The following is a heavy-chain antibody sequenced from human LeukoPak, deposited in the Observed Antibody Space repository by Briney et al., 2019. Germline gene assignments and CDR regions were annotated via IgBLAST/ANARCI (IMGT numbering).Heavy chain of an antibody. J-gene: IGHJ3*01. D-gene: IGHD3-16*01. V-gene: IGHV1-2*02. CDR2: INPNSGGT. CDR1: GYTFIGYY. Sequence: ASVTLSCTASGYTFIGYYMHWVRQAPGQGVEWMGWINPNSGGTNYAQKFQGRVNMTRDKIISTAYMEVTSLRSDDTAVYYCARERPGGVDDSFDLWGQGTMVTVSS. CDR3: ARERPGGVDDSFDL.